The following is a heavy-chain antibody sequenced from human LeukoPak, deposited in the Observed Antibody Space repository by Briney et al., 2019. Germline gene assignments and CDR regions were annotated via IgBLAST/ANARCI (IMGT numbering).Heavy chain of an antibody. Sequence: ASVKVSCKASGYTFTSYAMHWVRQAPGQRLEWMGWINAGNGNTKYSQKFRGRVTITRDTSASTAYMELSSLRSEDTAVYYCARVRPAYYYGSGSYHNAFDIWGQGTMVTISS. D-gene: IGHD3-10*01. V-gene: IGHV1-3*01. J-gene: IGHJ3*02. CDR3: ARVRPAYYYGSGSYHNAFDI. CDR2: INAGNGNT. CDR1: GYTFTSYA.